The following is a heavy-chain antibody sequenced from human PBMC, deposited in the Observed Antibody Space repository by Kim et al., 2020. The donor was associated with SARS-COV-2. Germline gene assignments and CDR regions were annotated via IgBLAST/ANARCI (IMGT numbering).Heavy chain of an antibody. J-gene: IGHJ4*02. Sequence: GGSLRLSCAASGFSFSSYSMNWVRQAPGKGLEWVSSITGGSTYINYADSVMGRFTISRDNAKNSLSLQMNSLRPEDTAIYYCARAGTSHHYSSGNYQYADSWGQGTLVTVSS. D-gene: IGHD3-10*01. CDR1: GFSFSSYS. CDR3: ARAGTSHHYSSGNYQYADS. V-gene: IGHV3-21*01. CDR2: ITGGSTYI.